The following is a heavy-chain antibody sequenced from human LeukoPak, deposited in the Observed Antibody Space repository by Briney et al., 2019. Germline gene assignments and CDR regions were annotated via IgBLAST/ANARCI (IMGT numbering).Heavy chain of an antibody. CDR1: GGSISSYY. CDR2: IYSSGST. Sequence: SETLSLTCTVSGGSISSYYWSWIRQPPGKGLEWIGYIYSSGSTNYNPSLKGRVTMSVDTSKNQFSQKLSSVTAADTAVYYCARDHYYNSSGYTFGYWGQGTLVTVSS. J-gene: IGHJ4*02. D-gene: IGHD3-22*01. V-gene: IGHV4-59*01. CDR3: ARDHYYNSSGYTFGY.